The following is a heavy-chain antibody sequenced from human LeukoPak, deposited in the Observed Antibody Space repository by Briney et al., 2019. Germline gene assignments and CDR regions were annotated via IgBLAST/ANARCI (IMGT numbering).Heavy chain of an antibody. CDR2: INHSGST. CDR1: GGSFSGYY. J-gene: IGHJ4*02. D-gene: IGHD2-2*01. V-gene: IGHV4-34*01. Sequence: SETLSLTCAVYGGSFSGYYWNWIRQPPGKGLEWIGEINHSGSTNYNPSLKSRVTISVDTSKNQFSLKLSSVTAADTAVYYCATRPYQLLLVRFDYWGQGTLVTVSS. CDR3: ATRPYQLLLVRFDY.